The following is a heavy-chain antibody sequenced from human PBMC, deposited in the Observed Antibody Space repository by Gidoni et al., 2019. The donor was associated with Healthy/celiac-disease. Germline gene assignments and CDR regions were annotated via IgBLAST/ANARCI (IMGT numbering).Heavy chain of an antibody. Sequence: QLQLQESGPGLVKPSETLSLTCTVSGGSIRSSSYYWGWIRQPPGKGLEWIGSIYYSGSTYYNPSLKSRVTISVDTSKNQFSLKLSSVTAADTAVYYCARSLWGIAAAIGKGGWFDPWGQGTLVTVSS. D-gene: IGHD6-13*01. CDR3: ARSLWGIAAAIGKGGWFDP. CDR1: GGSIRSSSYY. V-gene: IGHV4-39*01. J-gene: IGHJ5*02. CDR2: IYYSGST.